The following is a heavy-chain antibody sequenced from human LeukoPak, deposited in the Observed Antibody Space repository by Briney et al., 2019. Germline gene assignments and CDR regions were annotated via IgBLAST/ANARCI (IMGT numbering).Heavy chain of an antibody. CDR2: MYYSGST. J-gene: IGHJ5*02. CDR1: GGSISSGDYY. Sequence: SETLSLTCTVSGGSISSGDYYWSWIRQPPGKGLEWIAYMYYSGSTYYNPSIKSQVTMSADTSKNQLSLKLSPVTAADTAVYYCARPYYYDSRIDPWGQGILVTVSS. V-gene: IGHV4-30-4*01. D-gene: IGHD3-22*01. CDR3: ARPYYYDSRIDP.